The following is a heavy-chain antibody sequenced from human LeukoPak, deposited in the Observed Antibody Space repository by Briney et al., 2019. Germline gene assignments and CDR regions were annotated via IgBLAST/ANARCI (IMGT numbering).Heavy chain of an antibody. V-gene: IGHV4-59*01. Sequence: SETLSLTCTVSGGSMMSYCWSWIRQPLGKGLEWIGYIYYSGSTFYNPSLKSRVTMSLDTSKNQFSLQLSSVTAADTAVYYCARVGDYYNSGSFSHDTWGQGTLVTVSS. J-gene: IGHJ5*02. D-gene: IGHD3-10*01. CDR2: IYYSGST. CDR1: GGSMMSYC. CDR3: ARVGDYYNSGSFSHDT.